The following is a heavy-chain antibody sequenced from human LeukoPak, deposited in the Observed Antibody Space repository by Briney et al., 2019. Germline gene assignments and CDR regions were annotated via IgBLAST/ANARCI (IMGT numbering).Heavy chain of an antibody. CDR2: ISGASGT. CDR3: AKGMTTITTGLDY. Sequence: GGSLRLSCAASGLTFSRYAMNWVRQAPGMGLEWLSAISGASGTYYADSVKGRFTISRDNSKNTLYLQMNSLRAEDTAVYYCAKGMTTITTGLDYWGQGTLVTVSS. J-gene: IGHJ4*02. CDR1: GLTFSRYA. D-gene: IGHD4-11*01. V-gene: IGHV3-23*01.